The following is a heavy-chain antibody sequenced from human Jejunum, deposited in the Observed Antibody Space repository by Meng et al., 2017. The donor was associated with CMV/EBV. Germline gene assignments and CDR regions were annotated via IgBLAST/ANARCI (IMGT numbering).Heavy chain of an antibody. CDR1: GFSFSRSG. J-gene: IGHJ2*01. Sequence: LSCVVSGFSFSRSGMHWVRQAPGKGLEWVSFIETEETNKHYPDSVKGRFTVSRDNSKNTLFLQMNSLRPEDTAVYYCAKDKGKKYFDLWGRGTLVTVSS. CDR3: AKDKGKKYFDL. CDR2: IETEETNK. V-gene: IGHV3-30*02.